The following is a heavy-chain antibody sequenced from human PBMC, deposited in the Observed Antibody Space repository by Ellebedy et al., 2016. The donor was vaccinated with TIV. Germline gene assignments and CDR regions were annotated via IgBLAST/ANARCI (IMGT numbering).Heavy chain of an antibody. CDR2: VKQDGSEE. V-gene: IGHV3-7*01. CDR3: ARDQWLGRAYYFDY. D-gene: IGHD6-19*01. J-gene: IGHJ4*02. Sequence: GGSLRLSCVASGFSFSHYWMAWVRQAPGKGLEWVANVKQDGSEENYVDSAKGRFSISRDNTKNALYVQMNSLRAEDTAVYYCARDQWLGRAYYFDYWGQGTLVTVSS. CDR1: GFSFSHYW.